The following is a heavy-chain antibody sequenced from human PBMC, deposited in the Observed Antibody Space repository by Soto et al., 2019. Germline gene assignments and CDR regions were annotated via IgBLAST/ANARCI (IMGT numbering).Heavy chain of an antibody. CDR3: ARDQRCISTSCGGRYYGMDV. CDR1: GYTFSGYL. V-gene: IGHV1-2*04. D-gene: IGHD2-2*01. Sequence: SVKVTCKAPGYTFSGYLVHWVSKATGQGLEWMGWINPTSGGTNYAQKFQGWVTMTRDTSISTAYMELSRLRSDDTAVYYCARDQRCISTSCGGRYYGMDVWGQGTTVTVSS. CDR2: INPTSGGT. J-gene: IGHJ6*02.